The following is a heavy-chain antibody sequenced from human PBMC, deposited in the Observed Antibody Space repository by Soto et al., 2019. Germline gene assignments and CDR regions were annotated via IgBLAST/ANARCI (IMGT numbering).Heavy chain of an antibody. CDR1: GFTLSSYA. J-gene: IGHJ4*02. D-gene: IGHD5-18*01. Sequence: GGSLRLSCAASGFTLSSYAMSWVRQAPGKGLEWVSDISGSGSSTYYADSVKGRFTISRDNAKNSLYLQMNSLRAEDTAVYYCARDLWLQPPDWGQGTLVTVSS. CDR2: ISGSGSST. V-gene: IGHV3-23*01. CDR3: ARDLWLQPPD.